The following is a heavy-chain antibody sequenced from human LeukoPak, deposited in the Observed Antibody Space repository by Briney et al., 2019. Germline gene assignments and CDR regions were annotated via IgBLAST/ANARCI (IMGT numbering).Heavy chain of an antibody. CDR2: IYTSGST. V-gene: IGHV4-61*02. Sequence: SQTLSLTCTVSGGSISSGSYYWSWIRQPAGKGLEWIGRIYTSGSTNYNPSLKSRVTISVDTSKNQFSLKLSSVTAADTAVYYCAREAIFGVYNWFDPWGQGTLVTVSS. CDR3: AREAIFGVYNWFDP. D-gene: IGHD3-3*01. J-gene: IGHJ5*02. CDR1: GGSISSGSYY.